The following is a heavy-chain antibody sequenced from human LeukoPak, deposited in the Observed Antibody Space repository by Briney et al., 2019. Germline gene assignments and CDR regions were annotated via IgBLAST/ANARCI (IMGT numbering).Heavy chain of an antibody. CDR1: GWSFSGYY. D-gene: IGHD3-22*01. CDR3: ARGPPLNPGDYDSSGYYYFDY. J-gene: IGHJ4*02. V-gene: IGHV4-34*01. Sequence: SETLSLTCAVYGWSFSGYYWTWIRQTPGKGLEWIGEIKYSGSTNCNPSLKSRVTISVDMSKNKFFLMLTSVTAADTAVYYCARGPPLNPGDYDSSGYYYFDYWGQGTLVTVSS. CDR2: IKYSGST.